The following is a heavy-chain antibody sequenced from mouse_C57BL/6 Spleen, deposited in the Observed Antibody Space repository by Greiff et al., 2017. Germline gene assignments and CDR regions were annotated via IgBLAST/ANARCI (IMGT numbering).Heavy chain of an antibody. CDR1: GYAFSSSW. J-gene: IGHJ4*01. CDR3: TRLDYCAMDY. Sequence: QVQLQQSGPELVKPGASVKISCKASGYAFSSSWMNWVKQRPGKGLGWIGRIYPGDGDTNYNGKFKGKATLTADKSSSTAYMQISSLTSEDSAVYFCTRLDYCAMDYWGKGTSVTVSS. V-gene: IGHV1-82*01. CDR2: IYPGDGDT.